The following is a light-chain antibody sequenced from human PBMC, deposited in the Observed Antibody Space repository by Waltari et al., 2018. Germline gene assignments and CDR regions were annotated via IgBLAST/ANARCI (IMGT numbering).Light chain of an antibody. J-gene: IGKJ4*01. CDR3: HQRSSWPLT. Sequence: EIVMTQSPATLSLSPGDRATLSCRASQSGTTYLVWIQPKPRQAPRLLIYDASKRATGIPARFSGSGSGTDVTLTISNLEPEDFAIYYCHQRSSWPLTFGGGTRVAI. CDR2: DAS. V-gene: IGKV3-11*01. CDR1: QSGTTY.